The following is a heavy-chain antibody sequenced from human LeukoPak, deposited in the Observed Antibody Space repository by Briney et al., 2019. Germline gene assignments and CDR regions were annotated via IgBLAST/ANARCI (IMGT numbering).Heavy chain of an antibody. CDR2: ISWDGGST. D-gene: IGHD6-19*01. CDR3: AKVASSGWYYFDY. J-gene: IGHJ4*02. CDR1: GFTFDDYT. Sequence: GGSLRLSCAASGFTFDDYTMHWVRQASGKGLEWVSLISWDGGSTYYADSVKGRFTISRDNSKNSLYLQMNSLRTEDTALYYCAKVASSGWYYFDYWGQGTLVTVSS. V-gene: IGHV3-43*01.